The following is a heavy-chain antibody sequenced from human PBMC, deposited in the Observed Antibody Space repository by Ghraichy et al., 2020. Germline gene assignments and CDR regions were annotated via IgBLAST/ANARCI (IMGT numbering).Heavy chain of an antibody. J-gene: IGHJ6*02. V-gene: IGHV3-23*01. D-gene: IGHD3-16*02. CDR1: GFTFSDYA. CDR2: VSGSGGST. CDR3: AKGGNTFGGLIAIGYFYGMAV. Sequence: GGSLRLSCAASGFTFSDYAMTWVRQAPGKGLEWVSGVSGSGGSTYYADSVKGRFTISRDNSKNTLYLQMISLRDEDTTVYYCAKGGNTFGGLIAIGYFYGMAVWGQGTTVTVS.